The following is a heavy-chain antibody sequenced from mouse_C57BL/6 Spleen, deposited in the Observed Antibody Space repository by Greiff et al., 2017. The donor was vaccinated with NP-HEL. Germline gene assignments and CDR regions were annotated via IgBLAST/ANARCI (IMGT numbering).Heavy chain of an antibody. Sequence: EVQLQQSGAELVRPGASVKLSCTASGFNIKDDYMHWVKQRPEQGLEWIGWIDPENGDTEYASKFQGKATITADTSSNTAYLQLSSLTSEDTAVYYCTTDGSSHWYFDVWGTGTTVTVSS. D-gene: IGHD1-1*01. CDR2: IDPENGDT. CDR1: GFNIKDDY. V-gene: IGHV14-4*01. J-gene: IGHJ1*03. CDR3: TTDGSSHWYFDV.